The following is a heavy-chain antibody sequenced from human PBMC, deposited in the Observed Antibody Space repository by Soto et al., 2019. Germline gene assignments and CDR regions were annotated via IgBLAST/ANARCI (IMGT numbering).Heavy chain of an antibody. V-gene: IGHV3-23*01. Sequence: EVQLLESGGGLVQPGGSLRLSCAASGFTFSSYAMAWVRQAPGKGLEWVSSVSGSGGSTYYADSVKGRFTISRDNSKNTLHLQMNSLRAEDTAVFYCAKDFIGTSADAFDIWGQGTMVTVSS. CDR3: AKDFIGTSADAFDI. J-gene: IGHJ3*02. CDR2: VSGSGGST. D-gene: IGHD1-26*01. CDR1: GFTFSSYA.